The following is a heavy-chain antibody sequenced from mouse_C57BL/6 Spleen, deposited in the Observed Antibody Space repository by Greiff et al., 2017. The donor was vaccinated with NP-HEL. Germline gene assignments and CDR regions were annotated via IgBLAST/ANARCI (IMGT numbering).Heavy chain of an antibody. V-gene: IGHV5-17*01. CDR1: GFTFSDYG. Sequence: EVKLVESGGGLVKPGGSLKLSCAASGFTFSDYGMHWVRQAPEKGLEWVAYISSGSSTIYYADTVKGRFTISRDNAKNTLFLQMTSLRSEDTAMYYCARAFDGYYYFDYWGQGTTLTVSS. CDR3: ARAFDGYYYFDY. J-gene: IGHJ2*01. CDR2: ISSGSSTI. D-gene: IGHD2-3*01.